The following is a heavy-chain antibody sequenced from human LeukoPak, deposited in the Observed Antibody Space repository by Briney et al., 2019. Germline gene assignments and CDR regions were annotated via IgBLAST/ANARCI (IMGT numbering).Heavy chain of an antibody. CDR3: AREVVMPSASFFDY. CDR2: IIPIFGTA. V-gene: IGHV1-69*05. CDR1: GGTFSSYA. J-gene: IGHJ4*02. D-gene: IGHD3-22*01. Sequence: ASVKVSCKASGGTFSSYAISWVRQAPGQGLEWMGGIIPIFGTANYAQKFQGRVTITTDESTSTAYMELSSLRSEDTAVYFCAREVVMPSASFFDYWGQGTLVTVSS.